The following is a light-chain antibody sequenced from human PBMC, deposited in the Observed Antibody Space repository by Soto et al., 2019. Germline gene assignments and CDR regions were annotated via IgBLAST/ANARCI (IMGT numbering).Light chain of an antibody. Sequence: DIQMTQSPSTLSASVGDRVTITCRASQSISNSLAWYQQKAGKAPNLLIYKASSLESGVPSRFSGSGSGTEFTLTISRLQPDDVATYYCRQYVSYPVTFGGGTKVEMK. V-gene: IGKV1-5*03. CDR3: RQYVSYPVT. CDR1: QSISNS. CDR2: KAS. J-gene: IGKJ4*01.